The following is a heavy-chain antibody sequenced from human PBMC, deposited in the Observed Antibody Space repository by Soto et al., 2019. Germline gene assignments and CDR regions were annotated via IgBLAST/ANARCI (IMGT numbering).Heavy chain of an antibody. D-gene: IGHD6-6*01. CDR3: AGVGSSSSTPFDY. J-gene: IGHJ4*02. Sequence: KFQGRVTITRDTSASTAYMELSSLRSEDTAVYYCAGVGSSSSTPFDYWGQGTLVTVSS. V-gene: IGHV1-3*01.